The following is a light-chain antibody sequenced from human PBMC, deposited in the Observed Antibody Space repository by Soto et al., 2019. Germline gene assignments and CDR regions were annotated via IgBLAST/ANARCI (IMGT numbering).Light chain of an antibody. CDR2: RAS. V-gene: IGKV3-20*01. Sequence: EIVLTQSPGTLSLSPGESATLSCRASQSVTASNLAWYQQKPGQAPRLLIYRASNRATGIPDRFSGSGSGTEFTLTINRLEPGDFAVYYCQQYGSSGGQGFGQGTKVEIK. J-gene: IGKJ2*03. CDR1: QSVTASN. CDR3: QQYGSSGGQG.